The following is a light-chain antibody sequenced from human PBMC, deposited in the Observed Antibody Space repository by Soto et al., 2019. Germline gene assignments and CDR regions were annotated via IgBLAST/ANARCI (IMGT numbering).Light chain of an antibody. CDR1: QSVSSSY. CDR3: QQYGSSPWT. Sequence: EIVLTQSPGTLSLSPGERATLSCRASQSVSSSYLAWYQQKPGPAPRPLVYGASSRAIGIPDRFSGSGSGTDFTLTISRLEPEDVAVYYCQQYGSSPWTFGQGTKVEIK. J-gene: IGKJ1*01. V-gene: IGKV3-20*01. CDR2: GAS.